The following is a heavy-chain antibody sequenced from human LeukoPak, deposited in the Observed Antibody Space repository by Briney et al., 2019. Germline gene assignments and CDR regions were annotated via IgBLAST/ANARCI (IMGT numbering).Heavy chain of an antibody. Sequence: SGGSLRLSCAASGFSFSNYAIHWVRQAPGRGLEWVTVISSDGTNKYYADSVKGRFTISRDNSKNTADLQMNSLRPEDTAVYYCARVGVSGWSYYFDHWGQGTLVTVSS. CDR1: GFSFSNYA. V-gene: IGHV3-30*01. D-gene: IGHD6-19*01. J-gene: IGHJ4*02. CDR2: ISSDGTNK. CDR3: ARVGVSGWSYYFDH.